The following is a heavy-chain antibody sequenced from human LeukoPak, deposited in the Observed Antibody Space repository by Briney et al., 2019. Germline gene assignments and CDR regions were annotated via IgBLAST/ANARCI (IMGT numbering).Heavy chain of an antibody. V-gene: IGHV4-34*01. D-gene: IGHD6-13*01. CDR1: GGSFSGYY. CDR3: ARTPSLIAASPYYFDY. J-gene: IGHJ4*02. CDR2: INHSGST. Sequence: PSETLSLICAVYGGSFSGYYWSWIRQPPGKGLEWIGEINHSGSTNYNPSLKSRVTISVDTSKNQFSLKLSSVTAADTAVYYCARTPSLIAASPYYFDYWGQGTLVTVSS.